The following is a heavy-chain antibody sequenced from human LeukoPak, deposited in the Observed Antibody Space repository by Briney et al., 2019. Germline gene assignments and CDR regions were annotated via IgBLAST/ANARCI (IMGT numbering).Heavy chain of an antibody. CDR1: GFTFSSSA. Sequence: GGSLRLSCAASGFTFSSSAMSWVRQAPGKGLEWVSAISNNGGYTYYADSVQGRFTISRDNSKNTLYLQMASLRVEDTAVYYCARQFDGSHPNAFDIWGQGTMVTVSS. D-gene: IGHD1-26*01. V-gene: IGHV3-23*01. CDR2: ISNNGGYT. CDR3: ARQFDGSHPNAFDI. J-gene: IGHJ3*02.